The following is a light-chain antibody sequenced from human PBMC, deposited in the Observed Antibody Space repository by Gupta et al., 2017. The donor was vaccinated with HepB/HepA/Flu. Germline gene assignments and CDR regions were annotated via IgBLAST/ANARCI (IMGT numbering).Light chain of an antibody. CDR2: KIS. Sequence: DIVMTQTPLSCAVSLGQSASISCRSTQSLLHSDGNTYLSWFQQRPGQPPRPLIYKISSRFSGVPDRFSGSGAGTDFTLKISRVEAEDVGVYYCFQATQFPHSFGQGTKLEIK. CDR1: QSLLHSDGNTY. CDR3: FQATQFPHS. V-gene: IGKV2-24*01. J-gene: IGKJ2*01.